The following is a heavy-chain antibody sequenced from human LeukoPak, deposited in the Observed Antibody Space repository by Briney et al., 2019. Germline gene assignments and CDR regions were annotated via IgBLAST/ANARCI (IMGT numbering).Heavy chain of an antibody. CDR1: GYTFTSYG. CDR2: ISAYNGNT. CDR3: ARERWNIAAAGLYYYYYMDV. Sequence: GASVKVSCKASGYTFTSYGISWVRQAPGQGLEWMGWISAYNGNTNYAQKLQGRVTMTTDTSTSTAYMELRSLRSDDTAVYYCARERWNIAAAGLYYYYYMDVWGKGTTVTISS. V-gene: IGHV1-18*01. D-gene: IGHD6-13*01. J-gene: IGHJ6*03.